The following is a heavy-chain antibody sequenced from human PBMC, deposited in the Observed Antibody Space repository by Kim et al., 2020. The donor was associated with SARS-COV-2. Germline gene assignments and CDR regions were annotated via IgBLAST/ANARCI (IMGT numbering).Heavy chain of an antibody. J-gene: IGHJ5*02. V-gene: IGHV5-51*01. D-gene: IGHD3-9*01. Sequence: YNPSFQGQVTISADKSISTAYLQWSSLKASDTAMYYCAKGDYDILTGYGSWGQGTLVTVSS. CDR3: AKGDYDILTGYGS.